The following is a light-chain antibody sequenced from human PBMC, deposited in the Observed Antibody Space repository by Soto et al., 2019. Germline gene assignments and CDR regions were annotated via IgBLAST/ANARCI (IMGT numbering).Light chain of an antibody. CDR2: DSI. CDR3: ATWESSRNWV. J-gene: IGLJ3*02. CDR1: SSNIGNNY. Sequence: QSVLTQSPSVSAAPGQTVTISCSGSSSNIGNNYVSWYQLLPETAPKLLIYDSIKRPSGIPDRFSGSKSGTSATLVITGLQTGDEADYYCATWESSRNWVFGGGTKVTFL. V-gene: IGLV1-51*01.